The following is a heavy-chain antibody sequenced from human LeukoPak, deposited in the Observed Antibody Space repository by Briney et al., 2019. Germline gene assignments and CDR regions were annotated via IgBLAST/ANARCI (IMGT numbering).Heavy chain of an antibody. CDR2: ISSSSSYI. CDR1: GFTLSMYW. CDR3: VRDSSSPAEAEV. J-gene: IGHJ4*02. D-gene: IGHD6-6*01. V-gene: IGHV3-21*01. Sequence: GGSLRLSCAASGFTLSMYWMHWVRQAPGKGLEWVSSISSSSSYIYYADSVKGRFTISRDNAKKSLYLQMNSLRAEDTAVYYCVRDSSSPAEAEVWGQGTLVTVSS.